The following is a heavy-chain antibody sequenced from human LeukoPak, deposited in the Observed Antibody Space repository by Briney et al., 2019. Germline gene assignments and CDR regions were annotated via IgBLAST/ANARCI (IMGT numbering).Heavy chain of an antibody. CDR1: GGTFSSYA. CDR3: ARARYCSGGSCYPNG. V-gene: IGHV1-69*04. CDR2: IIPILGIA. J-gene: IGHJ4*02. Sequence: SVTVSCKASGGTFSSYAISWVRQAPGQGLEWMGRIIPILGIASYAQKFQGRVTITADKSTSTAYMELSSLRSEDTAVYYCARARYCSGGSCYPNGWGQGTLVTVSS. D-gene: IGHD2-15*01.